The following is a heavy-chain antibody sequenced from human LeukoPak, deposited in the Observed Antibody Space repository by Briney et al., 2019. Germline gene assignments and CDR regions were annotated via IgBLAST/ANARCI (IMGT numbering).Heavy chain of an antibody. V-gene: IGHV3-23*01. D-gene: IGHD3-9*01. Sequence: GGSLRLSCAASGFIFSNYAMYWVRQAPGKGLEWVSAISGRSDNTYYADSVKGRFTLSRDSSKNTLYLQMNSLRADDTAVYYCAKWGDYDILTGYYVSDFWGQGTLVTVSS. CDR2: ISGRSDNT. CDR3: AKWGDYDILTGYYVSDF. CDR1: GFIFSNYA. J-gene: IGHJ4*02.